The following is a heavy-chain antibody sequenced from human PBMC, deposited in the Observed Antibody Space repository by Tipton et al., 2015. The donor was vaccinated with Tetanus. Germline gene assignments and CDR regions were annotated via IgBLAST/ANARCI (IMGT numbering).Heavy chain of an antibody. CDR3: VRPDRYCSGGSCYLALDS. CDR2: IFPQFGTS. J-gene: IGHJ5*01. Sequence: QVQLVQSGAEVKKPGSSVRVSCKTSGGSFKSYADSWVRQAPGQGLEWMGGIFPQFGTSNYAPQFQDRVTMTADTSTGTVYMDPSRLRSADTAVYYCVRPDRYCSGGSCYLALDSWGQGTLITVSS. CDR1: GGSFKSYA. D-gene: IGHD2-15*01. V-gene: IGHV1-69*06.